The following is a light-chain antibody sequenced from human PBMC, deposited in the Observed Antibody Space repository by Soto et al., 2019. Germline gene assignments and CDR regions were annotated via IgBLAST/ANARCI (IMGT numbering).Light chain of an antibody. CDR1: QSVSTF. CDR2: DAS. Sequence: EIVFTQSPAAVSLSPRERATRSCRASQSVSTFLAWYQQKPGQAPRLLIYDASNRATGIPARFSGSGSGTDFTLTISSLEPEDFAVYYCQHRSNWPITFGQGTRLEIK. V-gene: IGKV3-11*01. J-gene: IGKJ5*01. CDR3: QHRSNWPIT.